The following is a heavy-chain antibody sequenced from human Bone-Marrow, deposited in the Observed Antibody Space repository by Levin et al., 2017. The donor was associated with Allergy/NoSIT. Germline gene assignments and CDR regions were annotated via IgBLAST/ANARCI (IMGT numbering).Heavy chain of an antibody. CDR2: FDPEDGER. Sequence: GASVKVSCKVSGYSLSDLSIHWVRQAPGKGLEWMGGFDPEDGERIYAQKFRGRVTLTEDTSTNTAYLELSGLTSADTAVYYCSLAAGLPDYWGQGTLVIVSS. J-gene: IGHJ4*02. V-gene: IGHV1-24*01. D-gene: IGHD6-13*01. CDR3: SLAAGLPDY. CDR1: GYSLSDLS.